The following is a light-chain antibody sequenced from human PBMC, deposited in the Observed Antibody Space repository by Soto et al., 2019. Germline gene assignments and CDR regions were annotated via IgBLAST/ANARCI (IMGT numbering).Light chain of an antibody. CDR3: SSSTLTSYV. V-gene: IGLV2-14*01. CDR2: EVS. CDR1: SSDVDFYNF. Sequence: SVLTQPASVSGSPGQSITISCTGTSSDVDFYNFVSWYQQHPGKAPKLIIYEVSNRSSGVSSRFSGSKSGNTASLTISGLRAEDEADYYCSSSTLTSYVFGTGTKV. J-gene: IGLJ1*01.